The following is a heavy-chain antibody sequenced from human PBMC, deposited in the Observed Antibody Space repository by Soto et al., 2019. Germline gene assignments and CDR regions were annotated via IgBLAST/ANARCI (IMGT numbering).Heavy chain of an antibody. CDR2: IYYSGST. V-gene: IGHV4-59*01. CDR1: GGSISSYY. Sequence: QVQLQESGPGLVKPSETLSLTCTVSGGSISSYYWSWIRQPPGKGLEWIGYIYYSGSTNYNPSLTSXXTXSXXTSKNQFSLKLSSVTAAATAVYYCARTWRYSAFDIWGQGTMVTVSS. D-gene: IGHD2-15*01. CDR3: ARTWRYSAFDI. J-gene: IGHJ3*02.